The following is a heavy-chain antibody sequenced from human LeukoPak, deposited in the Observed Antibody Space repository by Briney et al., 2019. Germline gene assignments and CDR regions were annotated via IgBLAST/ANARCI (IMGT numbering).Heavy chain of an antibody. CDR1: GFTFSSYG. V-gene: IGHV3-30*02. CDR3: AKDGRAAAGNPFDY. D-gene: IGHD6-13*01. CDR2: IRYDGSNK. Sequence: GGSLRLSCAASGFTFSSYGMHWVRQAPGKGLEWVAFIRYDGSNKYYADSVKGRFTISRDNSKNTLYLQMNSLRAEDTAVYYCAKDGRAAAGNPFDYWGQGTLVTVSS. J-gene: IGHJ4*02.